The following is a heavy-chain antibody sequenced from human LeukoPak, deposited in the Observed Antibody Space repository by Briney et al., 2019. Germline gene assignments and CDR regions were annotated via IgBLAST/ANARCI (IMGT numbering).Heavy chain of an antibody. V-gene: IGHV3-21*01. J-gene: IGHJ4*02. CDR3: ARDAYSSGQELDY. CDR1: GFTFSSYW. Sequence: PGGSLRLSCAASGFTFSSYWMSWVRQAPGKGLEWVSSISSSSSYIYYADSVKGRFTISRDNAKNSLYLQMNSLRAEDTAVYYCARDAYSSGQELDYWGQGTLVTVSS. CDR2: ISSSSSYI. D-gene: IGHD6-19*01.